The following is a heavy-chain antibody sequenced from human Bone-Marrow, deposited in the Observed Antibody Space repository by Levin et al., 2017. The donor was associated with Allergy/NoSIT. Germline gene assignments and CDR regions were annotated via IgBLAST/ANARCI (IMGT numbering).Heavy chain of an antibody. CDR1: GVSISSSSYY. Sequence: MASETLSLTCTVSGVSISSSSYYWGWIRQAPGKGLEWIGSIYYSGTTYYNPSLKSRVTISVDTSKNHFSLKVNSVTAADTAVYYCARGDLGYCGDGRCWGDFDYWGQGTLVSVSS. V-gene: IGHV4-39*02. J-gene: IGHJ4*02. CDR2: IYYSGTT. CDR3: ARGDLGYCGDGRCWGDFDY. D-gene: IGHD2-15*01.